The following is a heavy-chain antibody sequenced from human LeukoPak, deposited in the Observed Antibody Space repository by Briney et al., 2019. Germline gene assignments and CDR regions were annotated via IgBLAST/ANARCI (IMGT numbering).Heavy chain of an antibody. V-gene: IGHV4-30-4*01. CDR2: IYYSGST. Sequence: SHTLSLTCTVSGGSISSGDYYWSWIRQPPGKGLEWIGYIYYSGSTYYNPSLKSRVTISVDTSKNQFSLKLSSVTAADTAVYYCARGELVDYYYGMDVWGQGTTVTVSS. D-gene: IGHD6-6*01. CDR1: GGSISSGDYY. CDR3: ARGELVDYYYGMDV. J-gene: IGHJ6*02.